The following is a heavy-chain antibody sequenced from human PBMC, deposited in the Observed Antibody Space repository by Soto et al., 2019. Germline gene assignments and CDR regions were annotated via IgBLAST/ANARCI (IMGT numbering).Heavy chain of an antibody. D-gene: IGHD6-6*01. Sequence: ASVKVSCKASGYTFTSYAMHWVRQAPGQRLEWMGWINAGNGNTKYSQKFQGRVTITRDTSASTAYMELSSLRSEDTAVYYCARQMGSIAARKYYGSDYWGQGTLVTVSS. CDR1: GYTFTSYA. J-gene: IGHJ4*02. CDR2: INAGNGNT. V-gene: IGHV1-3*01. CDR3: ARQMGSIAARKYYGSDY.